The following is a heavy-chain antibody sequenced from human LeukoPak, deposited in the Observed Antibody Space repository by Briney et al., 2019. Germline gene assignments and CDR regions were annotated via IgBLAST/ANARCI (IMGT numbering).Heavy chain of an antibody. CDR2: IWYDGSNK. D-gene: IGHD2-2*01. CDR1: GFTFGSYG. CDR3: ARRYCSSTSCYHVDY. Sequence: PGRSLRLSCAASGFTFGSYGMHWVRQAPGKGLEWVAVIWYDGSNKYYADSVKGRFTISRDNSKNTLYLQMNSLRAEDTAVYYCARRYCSSTSCYHVDYWGQGTLVTVSS. V-gene: IGHV3-33*01. J-gene: IGHJ4*02.